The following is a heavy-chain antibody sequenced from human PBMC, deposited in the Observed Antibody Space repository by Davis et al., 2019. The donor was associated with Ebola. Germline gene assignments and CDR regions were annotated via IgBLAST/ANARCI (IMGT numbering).Heavy chain of an antibody. D-gene: IGHD5-18*01. V-gene: IGHV3-48*02. CDR3: ARVGYSYGYGYYYYGMDV. CDR2: ISSSSSTI. Sequence: PGGSLRLSCAASGFTFSSYGMHWVRQAPGKGLEWVSYISSSSSTIYYADSVKGRFTISRDNAKNSLYLQMNSLRDEDTAVYYCARVGYSYGYGYYYYGMDVWGQGTTVTVSS. CDR1: GFTFSSYG. J-gene: IGHJ6*02.